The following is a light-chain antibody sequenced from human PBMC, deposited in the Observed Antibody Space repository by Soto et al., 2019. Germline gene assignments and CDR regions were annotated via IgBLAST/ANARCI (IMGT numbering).Light chain of an antibody. CDR2: DSN. V-gene: IGLV1-51*01. CDR3: ATWDGSLPGEV. Sequence: QSVLTQPPSVSAAPGQKVTISCSGSSSNIGNNYVSWYQQLPGTAPKLLIYDSNKRPSGIPDRFSGSKSGTSATLDITGLQTGDEADYYCATWDGSLPGEVFGGGTQLTVL. CDR1: SSNIGNNY. J-gene: IGLJ2*01.